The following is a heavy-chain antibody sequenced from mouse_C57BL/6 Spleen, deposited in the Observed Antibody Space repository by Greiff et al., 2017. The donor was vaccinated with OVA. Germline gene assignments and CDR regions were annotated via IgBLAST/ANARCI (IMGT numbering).Heavy chain of an antibody. J-gene: IGHJ2*01. Sequence: VQLQQSGPELVKPGASVKISCKASGYTFTDYYMNWVKQSHGKSLEWIGDINPNNGGTSYNQKFKGKATLTVDKSSSTAYMELRSLTSEDSAVYYCARERDSYYDPFDYWGQGTTLTVSS. CDR3: ARERDSYYDPFDY. D-gene: IGHD2-4*01. CDR2: INPNNGGT. CDR1: GYTFTDYY. V-gene: IGHV1-26*01.